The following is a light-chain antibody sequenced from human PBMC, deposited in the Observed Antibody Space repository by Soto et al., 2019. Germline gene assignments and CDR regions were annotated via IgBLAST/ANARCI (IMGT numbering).Light chain of an antibody. CDR1: QSVSSN. CDR2: GAS. J-gene: IGKJ5*01. V-gene: IGKV3-15*01. CDR3: QQYNEWSPSIT. Sequence: EIVMTQSPATLSVSPGERATLSCRASQSVSSNLAWYQQKPGQAPRLLIYGASSRATGVPARFIGSGSGTEFTLTINSLQSEDFAVYSCQQYNEWSPSITFGQGTRLEIK.